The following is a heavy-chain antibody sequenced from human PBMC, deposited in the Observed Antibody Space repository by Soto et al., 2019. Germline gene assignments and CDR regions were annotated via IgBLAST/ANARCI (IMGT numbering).Heavy chain of an antibody. V-gene: IGHV4-59*08. Sequence: SETLSLTCTVSGGSISSYYWSWIRQPPGKGLEWIGYIYYSGSTNYNPSLKSRVTISVDTSKNQFSLKLSSVTAADTAVYYCARHVTSVYSSSWYYYYYMDVWAKGTTVTVSS. CDR3: ARHVTSVYSSSWYYYYYMDV. CDR1: GGSISSYY. CDR2: IYYSGST. J-gene: IGHJ6*03. D-gene: IGHD6-13*01.